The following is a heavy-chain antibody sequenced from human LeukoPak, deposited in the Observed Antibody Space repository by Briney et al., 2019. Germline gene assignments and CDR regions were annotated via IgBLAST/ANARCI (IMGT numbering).Heavy chain of an antibody. D-gene: IGHD2-8*01. V-gene: IGHV4-4*07. Sequence: SETLSLTCTVSGASISSYYWSWIRQPAGKGLEWIGRIYASGSTNFNPSLKTRVTMSVDTSKNQFSLRLKSVTAADTALYYCARSRLESNAPFFDFWGQGILVTVSS. CDR3: ARSRLESNAPFFDF. J-gene: IGHJ4*02. CDR2: IYASGST. CDR1: GASISSYY.